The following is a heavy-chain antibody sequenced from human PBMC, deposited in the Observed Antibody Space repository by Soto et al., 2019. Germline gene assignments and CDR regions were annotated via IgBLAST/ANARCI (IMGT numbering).Heavy chain of an antibody. Sequence: ASVKVSCKVSGYTLTELSMHWVRQAPGKGLEWMGGFDPEDGETIYAQKFQGRVTMTEDTSTDTAYMELSSLRSEDTAVYYCVRYNGARVYFDYWGQGSLVTVS. D-gene: IGHD1-1*01. J-gene: IGHJ4*02. CDR2: FDPEDGET. CDR3: VRYNGARVYFDY. V-gene: IGHV1-24*01. CDR1: GYTLTELS.